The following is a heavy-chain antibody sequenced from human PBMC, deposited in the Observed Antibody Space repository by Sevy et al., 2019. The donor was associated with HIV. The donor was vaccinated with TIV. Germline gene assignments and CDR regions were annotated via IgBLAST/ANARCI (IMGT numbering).Heavy chain of an antibody. D-gene: IGHD1-1*01. V-gene: IGHV3-49*04. Sequence: GGSLRLSCTASGFTFGDYAMSWVRQAPGKGLEWVAFLKSKAYGGTLDYAASVKGRFTISRDDSKSMAHLQMNDLKTEDTAIYYCTRWKGVQSIFDYWGQGALVTVSS. CDR3: TRWKGVQSIFDY. CDR2: LKSKAYGGTL. CDR1: GFTFGDYA. J-gene: IGHJ4*02.